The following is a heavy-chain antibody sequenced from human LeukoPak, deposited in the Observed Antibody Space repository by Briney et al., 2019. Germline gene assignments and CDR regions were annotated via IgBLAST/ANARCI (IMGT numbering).Heavy chain of an antibody. V-gene: IGHV3-30*03. D-gene: IGHD5-18*01. Sequence: GRSLRLSCAASGFTFSSYAMHWVRQAPAKGLELVAVILHDGSNKQYADSVKGRFTIYRDNPTNTLYLQLNSLSAEDTAVYYCATLSGDSHGYDYWGLGTLVTVSS. CDR2: ILHDGSNK. CDR3: ATLSGDSHGYDY. J-gene: IGHJ4*02. CDR1: GFTFSSYA.